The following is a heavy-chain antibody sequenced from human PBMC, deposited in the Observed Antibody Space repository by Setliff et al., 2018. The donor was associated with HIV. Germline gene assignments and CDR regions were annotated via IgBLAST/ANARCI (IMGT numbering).Heavy chain of an antibody. V-gene: IGHV1-2*06. D-gene: IGHD3-22*01. CDR1: GYTFSAYH. CDR2: INPNRGGT. J-gene: IGHJ1*01. Sequence: ASVKVSCKASGYTFSAYHMDWVRQAPGQGLEWMGRINPNRGGTNFAQKFQGRVTMTRDTSISTAYMELSRLRSDDTAVYYCAVPYYYDSRGGGLQHWGQGTLVTVSS. CDR3: AVPYYYDSRGGGLQH.